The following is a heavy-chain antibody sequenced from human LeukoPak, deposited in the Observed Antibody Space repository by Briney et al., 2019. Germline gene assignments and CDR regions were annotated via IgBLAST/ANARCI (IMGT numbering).Heavy chain of an antibody. Sequence: SETLSLTCAVYGGSFSGYYWSWIRQSPGKGLEWIGEINHRGSTNYNPSLKRRVTISVDTSKNQFSLKLSSVTAADTAVYYCARARSVATVPDYWGQGTLVTVSS. D-gene: IGHD5-12*01. CDR2: INHRGST. CDR3: ARARSVATVPDY. V-gene: IGHV4-34*01. CDR1: GGSFSGYY. J-gene: IGHJ4*02.